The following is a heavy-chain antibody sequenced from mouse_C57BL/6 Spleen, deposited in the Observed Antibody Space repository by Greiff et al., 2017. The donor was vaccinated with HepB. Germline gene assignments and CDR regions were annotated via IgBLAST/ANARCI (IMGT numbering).Heavy chain of an antibody. Sequence: DVMLVESGGGLVKPGGSLKLSCAASGFTFSDYGMHWVRQAPEKGLEWVAYISSGSSTIYYADTVKGRFTISRDNAKNTLFLQMTSLRSEDTAMYYCARRVTRAMDYWGQGTSVTVSS. CDR1: GFTFSDYG. J-gene: IGHJ4*01. D-gene: IGHD2-2*01. V-gene: IGHV5-17*01. CDR3: ARRVTRAMDY. CDR2: ISSGSSTI.